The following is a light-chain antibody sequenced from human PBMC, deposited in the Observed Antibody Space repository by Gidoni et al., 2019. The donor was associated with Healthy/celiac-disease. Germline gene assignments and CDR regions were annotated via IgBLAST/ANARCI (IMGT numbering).Light chain of an antibody. CDR3: QQSYSTPQIT. CDR1: QSISSY. Sequence: DIPMTQSPSSLSASVGDRVPITCRASQSISSYFTWYQQKPGKAPKLLIYAASSLQSGVPSRFSGSGSGTDFNLTSSSLQPEDFATYYCQQSYSTPQITFXGXTKVEIK. CDR2: AAS. V-gene: IGKV1-39*01. J-gene: IGKJ4*01.